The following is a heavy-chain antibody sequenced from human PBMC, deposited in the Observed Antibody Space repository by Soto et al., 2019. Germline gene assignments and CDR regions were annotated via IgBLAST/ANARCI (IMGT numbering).Heavy chain of an antibody. V-gene: IGHV3-30*18. CDR1: GFTFSSYG. Sequence: GGSLRLSCAASGFTFSSYGMHWVRQAPGKGLEWVAVISYDGSNKYYADSVKGRFTISRDNSKNTLYLQMNSLRAEDTAAYYCAKEKQSSGYSYGHDYWGQGTLVTVSS. CDR2: ISYDGSNK. CDR3: AKEKQSSGYSYGHDY. D-gene: IGHD5-18*01. J-gene: IGHJ4*02.